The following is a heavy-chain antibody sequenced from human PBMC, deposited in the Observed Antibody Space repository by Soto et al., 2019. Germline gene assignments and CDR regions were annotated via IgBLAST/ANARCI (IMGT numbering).Heavy chain of an antibody. V-gene: IGHV1-69*02. CDR2: IIPILDVT. Sequence: QVQLVQSGAEVKKPGSSVKVSCKASGGSFGTYTISWVRQAPGQGLEWVGRIIPILDVTTSAQKFQDRVTITAHTSTVTAHLELITLTSEDTAMYYCARLFEADNSVSSPFDIWCPGTMVTVSS. CDR1: GGSFGTYT. D-gene: IGHD3-16*01. CDR3: ARLFEADNSVSSPFDI. J-gene: IGHJ3*02.